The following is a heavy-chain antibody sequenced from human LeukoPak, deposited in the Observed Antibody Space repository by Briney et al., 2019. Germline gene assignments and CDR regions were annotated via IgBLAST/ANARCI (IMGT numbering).Heavy chain of an antibody. CDR3: ARVGSGGAWFDF. Sequence: SSETLSLTCAVYGGSFSGYYWSWIRQPPGKGLEWIGEINHSGSTNYNPSLKSRVTISVDTSKNQLSLTLTSVTAADTAVYHCARVGSGGAWFDFWGQGTLVSVPS. CDR2: INHSGST. D-gene: IGHD6-19*01. J-gene: IGHJ4*02. CDR1: GGSFSGYY. V-gene: IGHV4-34*01.